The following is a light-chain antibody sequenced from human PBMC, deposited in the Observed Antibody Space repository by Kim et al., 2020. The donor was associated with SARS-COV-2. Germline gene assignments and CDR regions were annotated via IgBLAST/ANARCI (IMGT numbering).Light chain of an antibody. CDR3: QQTHSFPHT. J-gene: IGKJ4*01. V-gene: IGKV1D-12*01. Sequence: VGGKVTIACRASQDISSWLGWYQQKPGKAPKVLIYEASNLQSGVPSRFSGSGSGTDFTLTINSRQPEDFATYYCQQTHSFPHTFGGGTKVDIK. CDR1: QDISSW. CDR2: EAS.